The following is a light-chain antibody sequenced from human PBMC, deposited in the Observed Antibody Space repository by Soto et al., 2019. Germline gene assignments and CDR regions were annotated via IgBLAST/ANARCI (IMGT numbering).Light chain of an antibody. CDR3: SSYAGSNNVV. CDR2: EVS. J-gene: IGLJ2*01. Sequence: QSALTQPPSASGSPGQSVTISCTGTSSDVGGYYYVSWYQQHPGKAPKVMIYEVSKRPSGVPGRFSGSKSGNTASLTVSGLQAEDEADYYCSSYAGSNNVVFGGGTKVTVL. V-gene: IGLV2-8*01. CDR1: SSDVGGYYY.